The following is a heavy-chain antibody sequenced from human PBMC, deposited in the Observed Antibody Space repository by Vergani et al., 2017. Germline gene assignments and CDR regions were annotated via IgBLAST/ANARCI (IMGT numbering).Heavy chain of an antibody. V-gene: IGHV4-59*01. D-gene: IGHD6-6*01. J-gene: IGHJ6*02. CDR3: ARDLGSSYGMDV. Sequence: QVQLQESGPGLVKPSETLSLTCTVSGGSISSYYWSWIRQPPGKGLEWIGYIYYSGSTNYNPSLKSRVTISVDTSKNQFSLKLSSVTAADMAVYYCARDLGSSYGMDVWGQGTTVTVSS. CDR1: GGSISSYY. CDR2: IYYSGST.